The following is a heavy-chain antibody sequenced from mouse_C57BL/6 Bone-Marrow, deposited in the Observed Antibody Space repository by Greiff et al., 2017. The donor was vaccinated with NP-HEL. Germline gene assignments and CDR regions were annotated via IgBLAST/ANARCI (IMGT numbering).Heavy chain of an antibody. CDR3: ARSPLFTVVATPYYAMDY. CDR2: INPSSGYT. D-gene: IGHD1-1*01. Sequence: QVQLQQSGAELAKPGASVKLSCKASGYTFTSYWMHWVKQRPGQGLEWIGYINPSSGYTKYNQKFKDKATLTADKSTSTAYMQLSSLTYEDSAVYYCARSPLFTVVATPYYAMDYWGQGTSVTVSS. J-gene: IGHJ4*01. V-gene: IGHV1-7*01. CDR1: GYTFTSYW.